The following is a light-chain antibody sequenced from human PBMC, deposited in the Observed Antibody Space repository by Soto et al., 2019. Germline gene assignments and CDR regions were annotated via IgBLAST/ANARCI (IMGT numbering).Light chain of an antibody. J-gene: IGLJ3*02. CDR1: SSNIGSNY. V-gene: IGLV1-47*02. Sequence: QSVLTQPPSASGTPGQRVTISCSGSSSNIGSNYAYWYQQLPGTAPKLLIYSNNQRPSGVPDRFSGSKSGTSASLAISGLRSEDEADYYCAAWDDSLSVWVFGGGTKLTVL. CDR3: AAWDDSLSVWV. CDR2: SNN.